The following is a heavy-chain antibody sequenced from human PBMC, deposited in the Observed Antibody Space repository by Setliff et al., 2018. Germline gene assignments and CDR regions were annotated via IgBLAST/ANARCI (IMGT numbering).Heavy chain of an antibody. V-gene: IGHV3-23*03. D-gene: IGHD1-7*01. Sequence: LRLSCVASTFTFSKYAMTWVRQAPGKGLEWVSTIYSGDRSTFYTDSVKGRFIIYRDSSKNTLYMQMNSLRAEDTAVYYCAKPRVELRWGFESWGQGTLVTVSS. J-gene: IGHJ4*02. CDR1: TFTFSKYA. CDR3: AKPRVELRWGFES. CDR2: IYSGDRST.